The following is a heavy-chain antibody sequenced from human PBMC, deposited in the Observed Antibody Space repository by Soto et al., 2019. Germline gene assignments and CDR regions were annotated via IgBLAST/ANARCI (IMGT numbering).Heavy chain of an antibody. CDR1: GGSISSGGYY. J-gene: IGHJ5*02. V-gene: IGHV4-31*03. D-gene: IGHD4-17*01. CDR3: TRALTTVTLVGP. Sequence: QVQLQESGPGLVKPSQTLSLTCTVSGGSISSGGYYWSWIRQHPGKGLEWIGYIYYSGSTRYNPSLKRRVTISVAPSKNQFSPTLSSVTAADTAVYYSTRALTTVTLVGPWGQGTLVTVPS. CDR2: IYYSGST.